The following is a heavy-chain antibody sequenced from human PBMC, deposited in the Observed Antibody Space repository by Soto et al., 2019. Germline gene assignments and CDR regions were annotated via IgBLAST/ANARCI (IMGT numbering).Heavy chain of an antibody. V-gene: IGHV3-33*01. J-gene: IGHJ4*02. Sequence: GGSLRLSCAASGFTFSSYGMHWVRQAPGKGLEWVAVIWYDGSNKYYADSVKGRFTISRDNSKNTLYLQMNSLRAEDTAVYYCARGNTNYYDSSGYEADFDYWGQGTLVTVSS. CDR1: GFTFSSYG. D-gene: IGHD3-22*01. CDR3: ARGNTNYYDSSGYEADFDY. CDR2: IWYDGSNK.